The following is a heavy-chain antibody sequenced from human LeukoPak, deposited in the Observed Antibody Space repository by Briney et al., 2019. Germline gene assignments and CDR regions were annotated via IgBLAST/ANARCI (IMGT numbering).Heavy chain of an antibody. CDR2: INPNSGGT. J-gene: IGHJ5*02. V-gene: IGHV1-2*02. CDR3: ARDVGKCTNGVCFSNGDNWFDP. CDR1: GYTFTGYY. D-gene: IGHD2-8*01. Sequence: ASVKVSCKASGYTFTGYYMHWVRQAPGQGLEWMGWINPNSGGTNYAQKFQGRVTMTRDTSISTAYMELSSLKSDDTALYYCARDVGKCTNGVCFSNGDNWFDPWGQGTLVSVSS.